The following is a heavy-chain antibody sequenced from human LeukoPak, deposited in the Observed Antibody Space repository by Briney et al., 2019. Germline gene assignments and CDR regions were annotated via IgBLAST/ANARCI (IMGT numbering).Heavy chain of an antibody. J-gene: IGHJ4*02. D-gene: IGHD6-13*01. CDR3: ARVTLRAGVDY. V-gene: IGHV4-31*03. CDR2: IYYSGST. Sequence: PSQTLSLTCTVSGGSISSGVYYWSWIRQHPGKGLEWIGYIYYSGSTYYNPSLKSRVTISVDTSKNQFSLKLSSVTAADTAVYYCARVTLRAGVDYWGQGTLVTVSS. CDR1: GGSISSGVYY.